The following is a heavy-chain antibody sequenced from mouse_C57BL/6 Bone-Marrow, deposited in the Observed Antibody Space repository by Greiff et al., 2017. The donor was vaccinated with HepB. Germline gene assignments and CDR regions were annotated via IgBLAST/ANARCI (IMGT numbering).Heavy chain of an antibody. J-gene: IGHJ1*03. CDR3: ARPYYYGSSYDWYFDV. D-gene: IGHD1-1*01. V-gene: IGHV5-17*01. CDR2: ISSGSSTI. CDR1: GFTFSDYG. Sequence: EVHLVESGGGLVKPGGSLKLSCAASGFTFSDYGMHWVRQAPEKGLEWVVYISSGSSTIYYADTVKGRFTISRDNAKNTLFLQMTSLRSEDTAMYYCARPYYYGSSYDWYFDVWGTGTTVTVSS.